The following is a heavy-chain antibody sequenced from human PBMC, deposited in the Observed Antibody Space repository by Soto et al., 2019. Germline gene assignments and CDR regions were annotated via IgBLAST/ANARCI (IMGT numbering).Heavy chain of an antibody. CDR2: INHSGST. Sequence: QVHLQQWGAGLLKPSETLSLTCAVYGGSFSGYYWSWIRQPPGKGLEWIGEINHSGSTNFNPSLKSRVSISVDTSKKQFSLKLSSVTAADPAVYYCAAHLKTTVTAYWYFDLWGRGTLVTVSS. D-gene: IGHD4-17*01. CDR3: AAHLKTTVTAYWYFDL. V-gene: IGHV4-34*01. CDR1: GGSFSGYY. J-gene: IGHJ2*01.